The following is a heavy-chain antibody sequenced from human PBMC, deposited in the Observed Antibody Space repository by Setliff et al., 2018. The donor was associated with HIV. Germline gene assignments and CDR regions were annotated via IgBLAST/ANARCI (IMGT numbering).Heavy chain of an antibody. CDR3: AKDATRYSGSYYGINYFDY. CDR2: ISGSGGST. J-gene: IGHJ4*02. Sequence: GASLKISCAASGFTFSSYAMSWVRQAPGKGLEWVSAISGSGGSTYYADSVKGRFTISRDNSKNTLYLQMNSLRAEDTAVYYCAKDATRYSGSYYGINYFDYWGQGTLVTVSS. V-gene: IGHV3-23*01. D-gene: IGHD1-26*01. CDR1: GFTFSSYA.